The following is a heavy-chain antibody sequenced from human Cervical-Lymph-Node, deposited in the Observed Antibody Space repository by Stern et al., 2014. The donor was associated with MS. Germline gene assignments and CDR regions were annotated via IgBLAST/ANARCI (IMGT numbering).Heavy chain of an antibody. V-gene: IGHV4-59*01. CDR1: GGSISGYD. CDR3: ARSRDAYSPLAY. J-gene: IGHJ4*02. Sequence: VHLVESGPGLVKPSEPLSLTCTVSGGSISGYDCSWIRQPPGKGLDWIGLIYYSGSPNYMPSLKSRVSISIDTPKNQFSLKLSSVTAADTAVYYCARSRDAYSPLAYWGQGALVTVSS. D-gene: IGHD5-24*01. CDR2: IYYSGSP.